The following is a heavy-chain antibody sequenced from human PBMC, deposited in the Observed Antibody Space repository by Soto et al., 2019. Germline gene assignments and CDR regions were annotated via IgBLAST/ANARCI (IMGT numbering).Heavy chain of an antibody. Sequence: QVQLVQSGAEVKKPGSSVKVSCKASGGTFSSYTISWVRQAPGQGLEWMGRIIPILGIANYAQKFQGRVTIPADKSTSTAYMELSSLRSEDTAVYYCARDMLVSIGYFDYWAREPWSPSPQ. V-gene: IGHV1-69*08. CDR3: ARDMLVSIGYFDY. CDR1: GGTFSSYT. CDR2: IIPILGIA. J-gene: IGHJ4*02. D-gene: IGHD3-16*01.